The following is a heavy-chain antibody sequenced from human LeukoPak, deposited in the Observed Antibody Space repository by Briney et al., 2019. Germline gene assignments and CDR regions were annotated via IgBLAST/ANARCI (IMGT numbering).Heavy chain of an antibody. V-gene: IGHV3-7*01. Sequence: PGGSLRLSCAASGFTFSSYEMNWVRQAPGKGLEWVANIKQDGSEKYYVDSVKGRFTISRDNAKNSLYLQMNSLRAEDTAVYYCARYGSGSYYKYWGQGTLVTVSS. CDR1: GFTFSSYE. CDR2: IKQDGSEK. J-gene: IGHJ4*02. CDR3: ARYGSGSYYKY. D-gene: IGHD3-10*01.